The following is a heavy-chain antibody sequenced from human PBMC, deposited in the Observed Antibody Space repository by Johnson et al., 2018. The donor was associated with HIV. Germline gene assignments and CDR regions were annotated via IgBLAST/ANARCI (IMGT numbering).Heavy chain of an antibody. J-gene: IGHJ3*02. V-gene: IGHV3-20*04. CDR2: INWNGGST. CDR1: GFTFDDYG. D-gene: IGHD4-23*01. Sequence: MQLVESGGGVVQPGRSLRLSCAASGFTFDDYGMSWVRQAPGKGLEWVSGINWNGGSTGYADSVKGRFTISRDNARNFLYLQMNSVRAEDTAVYYCTTTPWAYGGGNSVTHDAFDIWGQGTMVTVSS. CDR3: TTTPWAYGGGNSVTHDAFDI.